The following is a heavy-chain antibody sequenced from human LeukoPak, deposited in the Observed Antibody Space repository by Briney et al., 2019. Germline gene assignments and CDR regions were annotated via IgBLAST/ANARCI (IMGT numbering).Heavy chain of an antibody. CDR1: GGSISGYY. Sequence: PSETLSLTCAVTGGSISGYYWSWIRQPPGKRLEWIGEINHSGSTNYNPSLKSRVTISVDTSKNQFSLKLSSVTAADTAVYYCAIGCSSTSCPGPFDYWGQGTLVTVSS. D-gene: IGHD2-2*01. J-gene: IGHJ4*02. V-gene: IGHV4-34*01. CDR2: INHSGST. CDR3: AIGCSSTSCPGPFDY.